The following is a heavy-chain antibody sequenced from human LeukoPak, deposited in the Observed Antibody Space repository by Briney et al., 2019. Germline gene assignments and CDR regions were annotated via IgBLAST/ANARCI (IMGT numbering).Heavy chain of an antibody. J-gene: IGHJ5*02. CDR3: ARDDFDTAMVYNYFDP. CDR2: IHPAGGST. CDR1: GYTFSGYY. D-gene: IGHD5-18*01. V-gene: IGHV1-46*01. Sequence: ASVKISCKGSGYTFSGYYIHWVRPAPGQGRAGMGVIHPAGGSTNYAQRFEDRVTMPRDTSTSTVYIELRSLTSENTAVYYCARDDFDTAMVYNYFDPWGQGTLVTVSS.